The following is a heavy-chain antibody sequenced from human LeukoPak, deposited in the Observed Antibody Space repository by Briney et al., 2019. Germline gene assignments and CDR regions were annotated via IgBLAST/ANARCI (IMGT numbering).Heavy chain of an antibody. CDR2: ISGSGGST. Sequence: GGSLRLSCAASGFTFSSYAMSWVRQAPGKGLEWVSAISGSGGSTYYADSVKGRFTISRDNSKNTLYLQMNSLRAEDTAVYYRAKAPKAAAGTYNGMDVRGQGNTVTVSS. J-gene: IGHJ6*02. D-gene: IGHD6-13*01. CDR1: GFTFSSYA. CDR3: AKAPKAAAGTYNGMDV. V-gene: IGHV3-23*01.